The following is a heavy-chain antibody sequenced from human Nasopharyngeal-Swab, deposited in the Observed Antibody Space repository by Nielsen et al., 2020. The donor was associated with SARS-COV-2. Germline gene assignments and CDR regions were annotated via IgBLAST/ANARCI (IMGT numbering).Heavy chain of an antibody. V-gene: IGHV6-1*01. J-gene: IGHJ4*02. CDR2: TLYRSKWYN. D-gene: IGHD3-3*01. CDR3: ARGRDFSFDS. Sequence: SQTLSLTCAISGDSVSSHSAGWNWLRQSPSRGLEWLGRTLYRSKWYNDYAESVKSRIAVNPDTSKNQFSLQLNSVTPEDTAVYYCARGRDFSFDSWGQGTLVPASS. CDR1: GDSVSSHSAG.